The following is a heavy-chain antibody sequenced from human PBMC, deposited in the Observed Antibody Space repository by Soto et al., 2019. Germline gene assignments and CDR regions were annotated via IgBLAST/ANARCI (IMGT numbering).Heavy chain of an antibody. J-gene: IGHJ4*02. D-gene: IGHD2-15*01. CDR3: ARDNGGGHLDY. CDR1: GYTFTNYG. V-gene: IGHV1-18*01. Sequence: QVQLVQSGAEVKKPGASVKVSCKASGYTFTNYGISWVRQAPGQGLEWMGWISTYNGNTNYAQNFQGRVALTTDTSTSTAYMELRSLTSDDTAVYHCARDNGGGHLDYWCQGTLVTVSS. CDR2: ISTYNGNT.